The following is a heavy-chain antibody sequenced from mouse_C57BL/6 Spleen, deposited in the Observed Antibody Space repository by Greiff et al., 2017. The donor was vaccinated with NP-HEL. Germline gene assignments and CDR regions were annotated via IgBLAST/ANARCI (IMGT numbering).Heavy chain of an antibody. CDR2: IYPGSGNT. CDR1: GYSFTSYY. J-gene: IGHJ2*01. Sequence: VQGVESGPELVKPGASVKISCKASGYSFTSYYIHWVKQRPGQGLEWIGWIYPGSGNTKYNEKFKGKATLTADTSSSTAYMQLSSLTSEDSAVYYCARDEGDYYGSSWDYWGQGTTLTVSS. CDR3: ARDEGDYYGSSWDY. D-gene: IGHD1-1*01. V-gene: IGHV1-66*01.